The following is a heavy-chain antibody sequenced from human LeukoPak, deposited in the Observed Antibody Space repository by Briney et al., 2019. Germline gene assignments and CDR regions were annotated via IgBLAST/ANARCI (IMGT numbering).Heavy chain of an antibody. V-gene: IGHV3-48*03. CDR2: ISDHGKSR. J-gene: IGHJ4*02. Sequence: GGSLRLSCAASGFIFNNYAMNWVRQTPGKGLEWVSYISDHGKSRNYVDSVKGRFAISRDNAKNSLYLQMNSLRVEDTAVYFCARARIAAPLLDYWGQGSLVTVSS. CDR1: GFIFNNYA. D-gene: IGHD6-13*01. CDR3: ARARIAAPLLDY.